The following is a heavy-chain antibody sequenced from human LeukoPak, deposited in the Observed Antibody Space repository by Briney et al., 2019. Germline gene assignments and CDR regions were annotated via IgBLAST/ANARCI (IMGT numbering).Heavy chain of an antibody. V-gene: IGHV3-23*01. D-gene: IGHD6-19*01. CDR3: AKDRAVAGPHNWFDP. J-gene: IGHJ5*02. CDR2: INGSGGST. CDR1: GFTFSSYG. Sequence: GGSLRLSCAASGFTFSSYGMSWVRQAPGKGLEWVSAINGSGGSTYYADSVKGRFTISRDNSKNTLYLQMNSLRAEDTAVYYCAKDRAVAGPHNWFDPWGQGTLVTVSS.